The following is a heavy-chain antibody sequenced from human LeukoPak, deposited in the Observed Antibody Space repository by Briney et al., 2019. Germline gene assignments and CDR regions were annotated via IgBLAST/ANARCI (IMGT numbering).Heavy chain of an antibody. CDR1: GFTVSSNE. V-gene: IGHV3-38-3*01. CDR2: ISGGST. CDR3: ARDRSPRYYGMDV. Sequence: PGGSLRLSRAASGFTVSSNEMSWVRQAPGKGLEWVSSISGGSTYYADSRKGRFTISRDNSKNTLYLQMNSLRAEDTAVYYCARDRSPRYYGMDVWGQGTTVTVSS. J-gene: IGHJ6*02.